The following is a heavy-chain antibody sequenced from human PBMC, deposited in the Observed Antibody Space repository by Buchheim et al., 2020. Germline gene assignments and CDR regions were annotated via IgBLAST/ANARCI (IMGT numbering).Heavy chain of an antibody. CDR3: AREGTTRAVAGT. CDR2: INPSGGST. J-gene: IGHJ5*02. CDR1: GHTFTSFY. Sequence: QVQLVQSGAEVKKPGASVKVSCKASGHTFTSFYIHWVRQAPGQGLEWMGIINPSGGSTRYAQKFQGRVTMTRDTSTSTVYMELSSLRSEDTAVYYCAREGTTRAVAGTWGQGTL. D-gene: IGHD6-19*01. V-gene: IGHV1-46*01.